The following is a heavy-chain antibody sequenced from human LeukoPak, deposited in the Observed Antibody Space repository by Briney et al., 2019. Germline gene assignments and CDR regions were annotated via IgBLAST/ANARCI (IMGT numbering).Heavy chain of an antibody. D-gene: IGHD2-21*02. Sequence: ASVKVSCKASGYTFTGYHMHWVRQAPGQGLEWMGWINPNGGGTNYAQKFQGRVTMTRDTSISTAYMELSRLRSDDTAVYYCARVRHCGGDCYALDYWGQGTLVTVSS. V-gene: IGHV1-2*02. CDR1: GYTFTGYH. CDR2: INPNGGGT. J-gene: IGHJ4*02. CDR3: ARVRHCGGDCYALDY.